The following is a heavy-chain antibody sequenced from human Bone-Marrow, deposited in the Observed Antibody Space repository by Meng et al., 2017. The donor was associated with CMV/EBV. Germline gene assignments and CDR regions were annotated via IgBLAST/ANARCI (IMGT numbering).Heavy chain of an antibody. CDR3: ARREIRGYSEGLYAFGI. CDR2: IYSDGRT. D-gene: IGHD5-12*01. V-gene: IGHV3-66*02. CDR1: GFIVNHNY. Sequence: GGSLRLSCTPSGFIVNHNYMSWFRQAPGKGLEWVSLIYSDGRTDYADSAKGRFTVSRDNSRNMLYLHINSLRPEDTALYFCARREIRGYSEGLYAFGIWCQRTMVTVSS. J-gene: IGHJ3*02.